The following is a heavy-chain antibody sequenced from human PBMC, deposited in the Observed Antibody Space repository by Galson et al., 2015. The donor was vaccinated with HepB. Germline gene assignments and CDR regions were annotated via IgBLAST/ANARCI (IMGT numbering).Heavy chain of an antibody. D-gene: IGHD5-18*01. CDR1: GGTFSSYA. CDR3: ARALKVDTAMVKYYYYYMDV. Sequence: SVKVSCKASGGTFSSYAISWVRQAPGQGLEWMGGIIPIFGTANYAQKFQGRVTITADESTSTAYMELSSLRSEDTAVYYCARALKVDTAMVKYYYYYMDVWGKGTTVTVSS. J-gene: IGHJ6*03. CDR2: IIPIFGTA. V-gene: IGHV1-69*13.